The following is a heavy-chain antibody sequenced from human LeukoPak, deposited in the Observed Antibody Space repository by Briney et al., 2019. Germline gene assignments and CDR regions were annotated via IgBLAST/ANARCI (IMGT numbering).Heavy chain of an antibody. D-gene: IGHD5-12*01. Sequence: GGSLRLSCTASGFTFSTCGMTWVRQAPGKGLEWVSSISGNDDGTYYADSVKGRFTISRDNSKITLYLQMNSLRAEDTAVYYCAKSYNGYESKPDYWGQGTLVTVSS. CDR2: ISGNDDGT. CDR1: GFTFSTCG. V-gene: IGHV3-23*01. J-gene: IGHJ4*02. CDR3: AKSYNGYESKPDY.